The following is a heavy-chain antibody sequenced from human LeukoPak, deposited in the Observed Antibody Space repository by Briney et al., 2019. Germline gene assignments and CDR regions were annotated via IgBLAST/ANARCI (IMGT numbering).Heavy chain of an antibody. V-gene: IGHV3-23*01. CDR3: ARDPPSGYDSSGYYPYYFDY. J-gene: IGHJ4*02. CDR2: ISGSGGST. Sequence: GGSLRLSCAASGFTFSSYAMSWVRQAPGKGLEWVSVISGSGGSTYYADSVKGRFTISRDNSKNTLYLQMNSLRAEDTAVYYCARDPPSGYDSSGYYPYYFDYWGQGTLVTVSS. D-gene: IGHD3-22*01. CDR1: GFTFSSYA.